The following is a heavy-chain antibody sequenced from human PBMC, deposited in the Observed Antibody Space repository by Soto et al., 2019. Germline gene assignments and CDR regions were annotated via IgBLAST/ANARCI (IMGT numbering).Heavy chain of an antibody. J-gene: IGHJ4*02. CDR2: ISYDGSNK. D-gene: IGHD6-13*01. CDR3: AKEGAAAGTTSGFDY. CDR1: GFTFSSYG. V-gene: IGHV3-30*18. Sequence: PGGSLRLSCAASGFTFSSYGMHWVRQAPGKGLEWVAVISYDGSNKYYADSVKGRFTISRDNSKNTLYLQMNSLRAEDTAVYYCAKEGAAAGTTSGFDYWGQGTLVTVSS.